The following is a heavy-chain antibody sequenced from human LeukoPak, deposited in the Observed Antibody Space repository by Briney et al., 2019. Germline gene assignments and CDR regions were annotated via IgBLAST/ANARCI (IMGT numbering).Heavy chain of an antibody. CDR2: ISYDGSNK. D-gene: IGHD6-19*01. J-gene: IGHJ4*02. V-gene: IGHV3-30*03. CDR1: GFTFSSYS. Sequence: GGSLRLSCAASGFTFSSYSMNWVRQAPGKGLEWVAVISYDGSNKYYADSVKGRFTISRDNSKNTLYLQMNSLRAEDTAVYYCARAANSGWLYYFDYWGQGTLVTVSS. CDR3: ARAANSGWLYYFDY.